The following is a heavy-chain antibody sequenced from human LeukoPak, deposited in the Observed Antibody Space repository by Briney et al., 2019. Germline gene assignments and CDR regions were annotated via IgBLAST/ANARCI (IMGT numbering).Heavy chain of an antibody. CDR2: MHDSGST. J-gene: IGHJ4*02. CDR3: ARDTRYYDNSGYYYFDY. CDR1: GASISSYY. Sequence: SETLSLTCTVSGASISSYYWNWILQPPRKRLDSIGYMHDSGSTNYSPSLKSRVTISVDTSKHQFSLKLNSVTSADTAVYYCARDTRYYDNSGYYYFDYWGRGTLVTVSS. D-gene: IGHD3-22*01. V-gene: IGHV4-59*01.